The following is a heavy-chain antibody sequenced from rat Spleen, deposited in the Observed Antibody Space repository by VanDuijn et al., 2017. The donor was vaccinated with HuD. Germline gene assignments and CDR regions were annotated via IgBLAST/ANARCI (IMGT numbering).Heavy chain of an antibody. D-gene: IGHD1-11*01. CDR1: GFTFSNFG. Sequence: EVQLVESGGGLVQPGRSLKLSCAASGFTFSNFGMAWVRQAPKKGLEWVAYINYDGGSTYYRDSVKGRFTISRDNAKSTLYLQMESLRSEDTATYYCTRHGGLRNWFAYWGQGTLVTVSS. CDR3: TRHGGLRNWFAY. V-gene: IGHV5-29*01. CDR2: INYDGGST. J-gene: IGHJ3*01.